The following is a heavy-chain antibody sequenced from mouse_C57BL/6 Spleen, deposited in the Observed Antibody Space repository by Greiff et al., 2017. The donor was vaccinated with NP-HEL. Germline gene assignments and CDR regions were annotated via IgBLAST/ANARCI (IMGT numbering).Heavy chain of an antibody. CDR3: TTYYGYSNYGFAY. Sequence: EVQLQQSGAELVRPGASVKLSCTASGFNIKDDYMHWVKQRPEQGLEWIGWIDPENGDTEYASKFQGKATITADTSSNTAYLQLSSLTSEDTAVYYCTTYYGYSNYGFAYWGQGTLVTVSA. D-gene: IGHD2-5*01. CDR1: GFNIKDDY. CDR2: IDPENGDT. J-gene: IGHJ3*01. V-gene: IGHV14-4*01.